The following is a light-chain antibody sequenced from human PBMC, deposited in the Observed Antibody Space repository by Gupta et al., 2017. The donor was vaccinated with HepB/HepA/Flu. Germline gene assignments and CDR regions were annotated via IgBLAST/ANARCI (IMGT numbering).Light chain of an antibody. J-gene: IGLJ1*01. CDR2: LNSDGSH. CDR3: QTWGTGPFWV. CDR1: SGHSSYA. Sequence: QLVLTQSPSASASLGASVKLTCTLSSGHSSYAIAGHQQQPEKGPRYLMKLNSDGSHSKGDGIPDRFSGSSSGAERYLTISSLQSEDEADYYCQTWGTGPFWVFGTGTKVTVL. V-gene: IGLV4-69*01.